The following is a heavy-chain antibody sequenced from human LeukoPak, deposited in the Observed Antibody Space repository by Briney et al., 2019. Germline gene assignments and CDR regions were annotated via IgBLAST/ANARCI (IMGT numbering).Heavy chain of an antibody. CDR2: IKRDGSDK. V-gene: IGHV3-7*03. Sequence: GGSLRLSCAASGFTFSSYWMSWVRQAPGKGLEWVANIKRDGSDKYYVDSVKGRFTISRDNAKNSLYLQMNSLRAEDTAVYHCARAGNNWNDDIWFDPWGQGTLVTVS. D-gene: IGHD1-1*01. CDR1: GFTFSSYW. J-gene: IGHJ5*02. CDR3: ARAGNNWNDDIWFDP.